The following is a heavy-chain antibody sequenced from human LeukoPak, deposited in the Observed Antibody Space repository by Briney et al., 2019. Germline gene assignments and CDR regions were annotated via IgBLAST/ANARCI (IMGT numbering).Heavy chain of an antibody. V-gene: IGHV1-2*02. CDR3: ARTIFWSGYPYFDY. J-gene: IGHJ4*02. CDR1: GYAFTGYY. Sequence: ASVKVSCKASGYAFTGYYMHWVRQAPGQGLEWMGWINPNSGGTNYAQKFQGRVTMTRDTSISTAYMELSRLRSDDTAVYYCARTIFWSGYPYFDYWGQGTLVTVSS. D-gene: IGHD3-3*01. CDR2: INPNSGGT.